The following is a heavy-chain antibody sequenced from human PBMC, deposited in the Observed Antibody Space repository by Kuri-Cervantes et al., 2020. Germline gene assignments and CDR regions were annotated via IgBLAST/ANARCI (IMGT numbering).Heavy chain of an antibody. CDR3: ARERIKTYYHDSSGYYSDY. CDR1: GYTFTGYY. D-gene: IGHD3-22*01. V-gene: IGHV1-2*02. CDR2: INPNSGGT. Sequence: ASVKVSCKASGYTFTGYYMHWVRQAPGQGLEWMGWINPNSGGTNYAQKFQGRVTMTRDTSISTAYMELSSLRSEDTAVYYCARERIKTYYHDSSGYYSDYWGQGTLVTVSS. J-gene: IGHJ4*02.